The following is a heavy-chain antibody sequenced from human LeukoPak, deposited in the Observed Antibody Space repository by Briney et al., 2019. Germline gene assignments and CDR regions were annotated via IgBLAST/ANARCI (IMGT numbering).Heavy chain of an antibody. CDR3: ARGNYDSSGSRRGAALDI. Sequence: GGSLRLSCAASGFTFSSYGMSWVRQAPGKGLEWVSSISSSSSYIYYADSVKGRFTISRDNAKNSLYLQMNSLRAEDTAVYYCARGNYDSSGSRRGAALDIWGQGTMVTVSS. V-gene: IGHV3-21*01. CDR2: ISSSSSYI. J-gene: IGHJ3*02. CDR1: GFTFSSYG. D-gene: IGHD3-22*01.